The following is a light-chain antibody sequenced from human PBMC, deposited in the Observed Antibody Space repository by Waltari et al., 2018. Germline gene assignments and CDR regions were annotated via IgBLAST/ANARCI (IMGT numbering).Light chain of an antibody. CDR3: AAWDDSLHGHWV. V-gene: IGLV1-44*01. CDR2: RSD. J-gene: IGLJ3*02. Sequence: QSVLTQPPSASGTPGQRVTISCTGSSSNIGGNVVNWSKQLPGKAPTLLIYRSDLRPSGVPDRVSGSKSGTSASLAISGLQSADEGDYYCAAWDDSLHGHWVFGGGTKVTVL. CDR1: SSNIGGNV.